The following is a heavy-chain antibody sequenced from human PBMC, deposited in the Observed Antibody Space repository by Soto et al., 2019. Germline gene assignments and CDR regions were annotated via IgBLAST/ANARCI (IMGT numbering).Heavy chain of an antibody. D-gene: IGHD6-13*01. CDR1: GFTFSSYG. V-gene: IGHV3-33*01. J-gene: IGHJ4*02. CDR2: IWYDGSNK. Sequence: PGGSLRLSCAASGFTFSSYGMHWVRQAPGKGLEWVAVIWYDGSNKYYADSVKGRFTISRDNSKNTLYLQMNSLRAEDTAVYYCARAPYSSSWYYWGQGTLVTVSS. CDR3: ARAPYSSSWYY.